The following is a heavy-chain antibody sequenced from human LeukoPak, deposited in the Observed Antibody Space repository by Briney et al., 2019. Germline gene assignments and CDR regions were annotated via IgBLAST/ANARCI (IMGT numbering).Heavy chain of an antibody. Sequence: GGSLRLSCAASGFTFSRYAMSWVRQAPGKGLEWVSSISGSGVSTYYADSVKGRFTISRDNSKNTLYLQMNSLRAEDTAVYCAKNADYGGNSIENWFDPWGQGTLVTVSS. CDR2: ISGSGVST. V-gene: IGHV3-23*01. J-gene: IGHJ5*02. CDR1: GFTFSRYA. D-gene: IGHD4-23*01. CDR3: AKNADYGGNSIENWFDP.